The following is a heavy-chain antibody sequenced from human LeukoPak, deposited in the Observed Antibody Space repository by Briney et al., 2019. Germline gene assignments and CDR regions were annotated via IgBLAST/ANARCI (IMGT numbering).Heavy chain of an antibody. J-gene: IGHJ6*02. CDR2: INHSGST. Sequence: SETLSLTCAVYGGSFSGYYWSWIRQPPGKGLEWIGEINHSGSTNYNPSLKSRVTISVDTSKNQFSLKLSSVTAADTAVYYCARGVSSSSWVWYYYYGMDVWGQGTRSPSP. CDR3: ARGVSSSSWVWYYYYGMDV. V-gene: IGHV4-34*01. D-gene: IGHD6-13*01. CDR1: GGSFSGYY.